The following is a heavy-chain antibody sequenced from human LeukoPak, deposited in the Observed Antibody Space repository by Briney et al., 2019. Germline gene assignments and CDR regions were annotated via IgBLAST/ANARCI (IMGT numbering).Heavy chain of an antibody. Sequence: ASVKVSCKASGYTFTSYDINWVRQATGQGLEWMGWMNPNSGNTGYAQKFQGRVTMTRNTSISTAYMELSSLRSEDTAVYYCARDSRYYDYVWGSHKKYYFDYWGQGTLVTVSS. CDR2: MNPNSGNT. CDR1: GYTFTSYD. D-gene: IGHD3-16*01. J-gene: IGHJ4*02. V-gene: IGHV1-8*01. CDR3: ARDSRYYDYVWGSHKKYYFDY.